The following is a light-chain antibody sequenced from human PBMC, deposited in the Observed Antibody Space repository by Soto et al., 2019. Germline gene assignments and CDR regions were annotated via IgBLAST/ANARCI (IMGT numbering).Light chain of an antibody. Sequence: QSALTQPSSVSGSPGQSSTITCPGTSSDVGGYNYVSWYQQHPGKAPKLMIYDVSNRPSGVSNRFSGSKSGNTASLTISGLQAEDEADYYCSSYTSSSTLLYVFGTGTKVTVL. J-gene: IGLJ1*01. CDR1: SSDVGGYNY. CDR2: DVS. V-gene: IGLV2-14*01. CDR3: SSYTSSSTLLYV.